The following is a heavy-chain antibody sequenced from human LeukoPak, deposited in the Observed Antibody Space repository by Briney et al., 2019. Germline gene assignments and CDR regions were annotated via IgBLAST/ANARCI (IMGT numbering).Heavy chain of an antibody. CDR3: ARSLFSSSRHFDY. J-gene: IGHJ4*02. CDR2: ISYDGSNK. V-gene: IGHV3-30*03. Sequence: GGSLRLSCAASGFTFSNYGMHWARQAPGRGLEWVAVISYDGSNKYYADSVKGRFTISRDDSKNTLYVQMNSLRADDTAVYYCARSLFSSSRHFDYWGQGTLVTVSS. D-gene: IGHD6-13*01. CDR1: GFTFSNYG.